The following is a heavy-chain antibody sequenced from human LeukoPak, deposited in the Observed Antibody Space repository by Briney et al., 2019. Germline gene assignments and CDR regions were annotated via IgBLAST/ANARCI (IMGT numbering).Heavy chain of an antibody. CDR2: IWYDGSNK. D-gene: IGHD3-10*01. CDR1: GFTFSSYG. V-gene: IGHV3-33*01. CDR3: ARDRRYGSGSYYNPFDY. J-gene: IGHJ4*02. Sequence: GSLRLSCAASGFTFSSYGMHWVRRAPGKGLEWVAVIWYDGSNKYYADSVKGRFTISRDNSKNTLYLQMNSLRAEDTAVYYCARDRRYGSGSYYNPFDYWGQGTLVTVSS.